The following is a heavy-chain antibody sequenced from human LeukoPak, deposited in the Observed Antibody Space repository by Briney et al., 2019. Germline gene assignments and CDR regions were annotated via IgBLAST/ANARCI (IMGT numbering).Heavy chain of an antibody. V-gene: IGHV3-21*01. CDR2: ISSSSSYI. CDR1: GFTFNTYA. J-gene: IGHJ4*02. D-gene: IGHD3-22*01. CDR3: ARHDYDSSGYYDFDY. Sequence: GGSLRLSCAASGFTFNTYAMTWLRQAPGKGLEWVSSISSSSSYIYYADSVKGRFTISRDNAKNSLYLQMNSLRAEDTAVYYCARHDYDSSGYYDFDYWGQGTLVTVSS.